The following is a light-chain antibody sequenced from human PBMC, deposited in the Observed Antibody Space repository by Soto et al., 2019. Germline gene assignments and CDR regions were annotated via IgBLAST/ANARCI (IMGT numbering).Light chain of an antibody. V-gene: IGKV3-11*01. CDR2: DAS. CDR1: QSVSSY. CDR3: QQRSNWPLST. J-gene: IGKJ1*01. Sequence: EIVLTQSQATLSLSPGERATLSCRASQSVSSYLAWYQQKPGQAPRLLIYDASNRATGIPARFSGSGSGTDFTLTISSLEPEDFAVYYCQQRSNWPLSTFGKGTKVEIK.